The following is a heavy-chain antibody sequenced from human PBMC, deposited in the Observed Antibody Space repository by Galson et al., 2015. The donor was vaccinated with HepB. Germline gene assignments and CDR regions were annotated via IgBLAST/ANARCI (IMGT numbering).Heavy chain of an antibody. CDR2: IIPIFGTA. J-gene: IGHJ5*02. CDR1: GGTFSSYA. V-gene: IGHV1-69*01. Sequence: QSGAEVKKPGESLKISCKASGGTFSSYAISWVRQAPGQGLEWMGGIIPIFGTANYAQKFQGKVTITADESTSTAYMELSSLRSEDTAVYYCAREVHYYGSGSYASWFDPWGQGTLVTVSS. D-gene: IGHD3-10*01. CDR3: AREVHYYGSGSYASWFDP.